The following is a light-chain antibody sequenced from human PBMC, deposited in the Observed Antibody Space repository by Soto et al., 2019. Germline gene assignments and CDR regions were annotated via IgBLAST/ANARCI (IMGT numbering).Light chain of an antibody. CDR1: QSVSSN. J-gene: IGKJ1*01. Sequence: EIVLMQFPATLSVSPGERATLSCRASQSVSSNLAWYQQKPGQAPRLLIYGASTRATGIPARFSGSGSGTELTLTISSLQSEDFAVYYCQQYNNWPRTFGQGTKVDIK. CDR2: GAS. V-gene: IGKV3D-15*01. CDR3: QQYNNWPRT.